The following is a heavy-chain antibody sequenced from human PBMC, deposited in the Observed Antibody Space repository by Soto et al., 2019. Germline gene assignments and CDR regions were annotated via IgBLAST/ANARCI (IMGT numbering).Heavy chain of an antibody. V-gene: IGHV6-1*01. Sequence: SQTLSLTCAISGDSVSSNSAAWNWSRQSPSRGLEWLGRTYYRSKWYNDYAVSVKSRITINPDTSKNQFSLQLNSVTPEDTAVYYCARGDHYYDSRSFDIWGQGKMVTV. J-gene: IGHJ3*02. CDR1: GDSVSSNSAA. CDR2: TYYRSKWYN. D-gene: IGHD3-22*01. CDR3: ARGDHYYDSRSFDI.